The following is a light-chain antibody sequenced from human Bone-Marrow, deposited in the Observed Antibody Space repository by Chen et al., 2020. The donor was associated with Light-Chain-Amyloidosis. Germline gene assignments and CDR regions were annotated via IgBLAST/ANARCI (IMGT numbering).Light chain of an antibody. CDR2: GSS. V-gene: IGKV3-20*01. CDR3: QQYGTSPLT. J-gene: IGKJ4*01. Sequence: EIVLTQSTGTLSLSPGEGANLSCRASQTISSNYLTGYQQKFGQAPRLLIYGSSSRATGIPDRFTGSGSGTDFTLTINRLEPEDFAMYYCQQYGTSPLTFGGGTKVEIQ. CDR1: QTISSNY.